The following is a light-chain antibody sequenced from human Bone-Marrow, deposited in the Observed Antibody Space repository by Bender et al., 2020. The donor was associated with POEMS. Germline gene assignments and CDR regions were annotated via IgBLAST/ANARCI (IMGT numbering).Light chain of an antibody. CDR3: SSYTASNTFV. CDR1: SSDVGAYNY. J-gene: IGLJ1*01. Sequence: QSALTQPASVSGSPGQSITISCTGTSSDVGAYNYVSWYQHHPGKAPKLIIYDVSDRPSGVSDRFSGSKSGNTASLTISGLRAEDEADYYCSSYTASNTFVFGTGTKVTVL. CDR2: DVS. V-gene: IGLV2-14*03.